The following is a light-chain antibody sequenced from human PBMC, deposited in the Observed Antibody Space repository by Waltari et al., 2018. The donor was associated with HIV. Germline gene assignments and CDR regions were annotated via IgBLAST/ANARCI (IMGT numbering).Light chain of an antibody. Sequence: QSALTQPPSASGSPGQSVTISCTGTSSDVGGSKYVSWYQQHPGKAPKLMIYEVNKRPPGVPDRCSGSKSANTVSLTVSGLQADDEADYYCNPYAGSNNWGFGGGTKLTVL. CDR3: NPYAGSNNWG. CDR2: EVN. CDR1: SSDVGGSKY. V-gene: IGLV2-8*01. J-gene: IGLJ3*02.